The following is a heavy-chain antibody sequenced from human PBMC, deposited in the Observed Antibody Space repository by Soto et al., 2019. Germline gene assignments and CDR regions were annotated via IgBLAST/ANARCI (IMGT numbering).Heavy chain of an antibody. CDR2: ISAYNGNT. Sequence: QVQLVQSGAEVKKPGASVKVSCKASGYTFTSYGISWVRQAPGQGLEWMGWISAYNGNTNDAQKLQGRVTMTTDTSTSTAYMELRSLRSDDTAVYYCARALVGHYYDSSGYYSFDYWGQGTLVTVSS. D-gene: IGHD3-22*01. J-gene: IGHJ4*02. CDR1: GYTFTSYG. V-gene: IGHV1-18*01. CDR3: ARALVGHYYDSSGYYSFDY.